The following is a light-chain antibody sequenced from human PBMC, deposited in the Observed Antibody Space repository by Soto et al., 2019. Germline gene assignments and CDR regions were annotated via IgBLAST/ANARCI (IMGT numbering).Light chain of an antibody. J-gene: IGKJ5*01. Sequence: EIMLTQSPGTLSLSPGERATLSCRASQSVSSSHLAWYQQKPGQSPRLLMYGASTRVTGIPDRFSGSGSGRDFTLTISRLEPEDFAVYYCQQYDSSVTFGQGRRLEIK. CDR2: GAS. V-gene: IGKV3-20*01. CDR1: QSVSSSH. CDR3: QQYDSSVT.